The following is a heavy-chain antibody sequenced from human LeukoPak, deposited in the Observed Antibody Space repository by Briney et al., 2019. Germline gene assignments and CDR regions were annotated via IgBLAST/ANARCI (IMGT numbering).Heavy chain of an antibody. Sequence: GGSLRLSCAASGFTFSGHFMSWVRQAPGKGLERVANINQDGSEKYYVESVKGRFTISRDNARDSLYLQMNSLRAEDTAVYYCARAEYYYGSGTTLGVDWGQGTLVTVSS. CDR1: GFTFSGHF. CDR3: ARAEYYYGSGTTLGVD. J-gene: IGHJ4*02. CDR2: INQDGSEK. V-gene: IGHV3-7*01. D-gene: IGHD3-10*01.